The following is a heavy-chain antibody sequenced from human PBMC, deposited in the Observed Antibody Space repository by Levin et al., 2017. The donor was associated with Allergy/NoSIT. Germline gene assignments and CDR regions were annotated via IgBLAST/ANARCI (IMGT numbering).Heavy chain of an antibody. Sequence: ETLSLTCAASGFTVSSNYMSWVRQAPGKGLEWVSVIYSGGSTYYADSVKGRFTISRDNSKNTLYLQMNSLRAEDTAVYYCARSSGSYYDYYYYGMDVWGQGTTVTVSS. CDR1: GFTVSSNY. CDR3: ARSSGSYYDYYYYGMDV. D-gene: IGHD1-26*01. J-gene: IGHJ6*02. CDR2: IYSGGST. V-gene: IGHV3-53*01.